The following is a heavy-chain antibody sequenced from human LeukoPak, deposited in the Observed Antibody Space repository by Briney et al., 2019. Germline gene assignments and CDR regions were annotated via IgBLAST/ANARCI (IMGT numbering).Heavy chain of an antibody. CDR2: IYYSGST. J-gene: IGHJ5*02. CDR1: GCSHNSGSYY. CDR3: ARVHSFNWFDP. Sequence: SETLSLTCTVSGCSHNSGSYYWRWIRQPPGKGLEWIGFIYYSGSTNYNPSLKSRVNISLDTSKNQFSLKVSSVTAADTAVYYCARVHSFNWFDPWGQGTLVIVSS. D-gene: IGHD2-15*01. V-gene: IGHV4-61*01.